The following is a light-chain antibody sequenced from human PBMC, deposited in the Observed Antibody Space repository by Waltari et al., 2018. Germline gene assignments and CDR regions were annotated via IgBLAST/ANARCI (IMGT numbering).Light chain of an antibody. CDR1: SSDVGGYNY. CDR3: SSYTSSSTFSVV. CDR2: EVT. Sequence: QSALTQPASVSGSPGQSITISCTGTSSDVGGYNYVSWSQQRPGKAPKPILYEVTNRPSGSSNRFSASRSDNTASLTISGLQAEDEADYSCSSYTSSSTFSVVFGGGTKLTVL. J-gene: IGLJ2*01. V-gene: IGLV2-14*01.